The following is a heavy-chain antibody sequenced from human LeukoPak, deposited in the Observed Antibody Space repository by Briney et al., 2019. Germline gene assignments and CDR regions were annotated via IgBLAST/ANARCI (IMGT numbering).Heavy chain of an antibody. V-gene: IGHV3-23*01. CDR3: AKDRTMVRGVISDAFDI. D-gene: IGHD3-10*01. J-gene: IGHJ3*02. Sequence: GGSLRLSCAASGFTFSSYSMNWVRQAPGKGLEWVSAISGSGGSTYYADSVKGRFTISRDNSKNTLYLQMNSLRAEDTAVYYCAKDRTMVRGVISDAFDIWGQGKMVTVSS. CDR1: GFTFSSYS. CDR2: ISGSGGST.